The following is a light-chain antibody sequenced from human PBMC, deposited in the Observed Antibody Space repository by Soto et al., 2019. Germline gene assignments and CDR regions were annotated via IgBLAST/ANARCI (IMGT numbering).Light chain of an antibody. V-gene: IGLV2-14*01. Sequence: QSALTQPASVSGSPGQSITISCTGTSSDVGSYNRVSWYQQAPGTAPKLMIYEVSNRPSGVSNRFSGSKSGNTASLTISGLQAEDEADYFCNSYTPSSTYVFGTGTKLTVL. CDR2: EVS. CDR3: NSYTPSSTYV. CDR1: SSDVGSYNR. J-gene: IGLJ1*01.